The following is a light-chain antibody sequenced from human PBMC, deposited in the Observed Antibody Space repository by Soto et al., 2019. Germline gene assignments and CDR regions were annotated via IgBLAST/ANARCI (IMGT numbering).Light chain of an antibody. Sequence: EIVMTQSPATLSVSPGERATLSCRASQSVSSYLAWYQQKPGQAPRLLIYDASTRATGIPARFSGSGSGTEFTLTISSLQSEDFAVYSCQQYNNWPLTFGGGTKVDIK. CDR1: QSVSSY. CDR3: QQYNNWPLT. J-gene: IGKJ4*01. V-gene: IGKV3-15*01. CDR2: DAS.